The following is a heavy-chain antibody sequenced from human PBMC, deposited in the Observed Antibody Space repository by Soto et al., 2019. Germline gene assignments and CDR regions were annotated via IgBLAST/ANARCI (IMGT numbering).Heavy chain of an antibody. CDR3: ARDALYGDSHFDY. D-gene: IGHD4-17*01. J-gene: IGHJ4*02. V-gene: IGHV4-30-2*01. Sequence: SETLSLTCAVSGGSISSGGYSWSWIRQPPGKGLEWIGYIYHSGSTYYNPSLKGRVTISVDRSKNQFSLKLSSVTAADTAVYYCARDALYGDSHFDYWGQGTLVTVSS. CDR1: GGSISSGGYS. CDR2: IYHSGST.